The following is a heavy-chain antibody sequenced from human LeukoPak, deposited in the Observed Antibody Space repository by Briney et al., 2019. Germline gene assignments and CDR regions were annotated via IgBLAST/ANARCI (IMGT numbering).Heavy chain of an antibody. Sequence: ASVKVSCKASGYTFVGYYLHWVRQAPGQGLEWMAWIDPYTGNTHYAQKFQGRITVTRDTSVSTTYMELSWLTSDDTAIYYCAREESYGMDVWGQGTTVTVSS. J-gene: IGHJ6*02. V-gene: IGHV1-2*02. CDR2: IDPYTGNT. CDR1: GYTFVGYY. CDR3: AREESYGMDV. D-gene: IGHD3-10*01.